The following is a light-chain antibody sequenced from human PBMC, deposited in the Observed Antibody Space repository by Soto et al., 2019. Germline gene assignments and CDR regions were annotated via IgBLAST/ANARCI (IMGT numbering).Light chain of an antibody. CDR1: QSISSY. V-gene: IGKV3-11*01. J-gene: IGKJ1*01. Sequence: EILLTQSPSTLSLSAGERATLSCRASQSISSYLAWYQQKPGQAPRLLIYDASKRATGISARFSGSGSGTEFILTISSLQPDYFATYCCQHYGGMWAFGQGTKVDIK. CDR3: QHYGGMWA. CDR2: DAS.